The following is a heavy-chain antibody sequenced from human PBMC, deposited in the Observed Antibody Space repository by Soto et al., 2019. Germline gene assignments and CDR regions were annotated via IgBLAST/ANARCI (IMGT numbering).Heavy chain of an antibody. CDR2: IKQDGSEK. Sequence: PGWSLRLSCAASGFSFSSYWMSWVRQAPGKGLEWVANIKQDGSEKYYVDSVKGRFTISRDNAKNSLYLQMNSLRAEDTAVYYXXRDRVLHEFWSGWSYYAMDVRGQGTTVTVSS. D-gene: IGHD3-3*01. V-gene: IGHV3-7*03. CDR3: XRDRVLHEFWSGWSYYAMDV. J-gene: IGHJ6*02. CDR1: GFSFSSYW.